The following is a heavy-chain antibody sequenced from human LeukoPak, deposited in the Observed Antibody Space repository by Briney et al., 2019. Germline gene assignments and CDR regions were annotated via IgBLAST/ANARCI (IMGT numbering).Heavy chain of an antibody. CDR3: ARGWDYYDSSGYYSSFDY. Sequence: SETLSLTCTVSGGSISSSSYYWGWIRQPPGKGLEWIGSIYYSGSTYYNPSLKSRVTISVDTSKNQFSLKLSSVTAADTALYYCARGWDYYDSSGYYSSFDYWGQGTLVTVSS. CDR2: IYYSGST. J-gene: IGHJ4*02. D-gene: IGHD3-22*01. CDR1: GGSISSSSYY. V-gene: IGHV4-39*07.